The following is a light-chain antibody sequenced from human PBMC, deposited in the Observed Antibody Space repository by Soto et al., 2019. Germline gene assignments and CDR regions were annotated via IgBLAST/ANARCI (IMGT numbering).Light chain of an antibody. CDR2: DVF. Sequence: DVPMTQSPSSLSASVGDRVIITCQASQDISNYLNWYQKKPGKAPKLLIYDVFNLEAGVPSRFSGSGSGTDFTLNISSLQPEDIATYYCQQYDNLVFSFGGGTRVEIK. CDR1: QDISNY. CDR3: QQYDNLVFS. J-gene: IGKJ4*01. V-gene: IGKV1-33*01.